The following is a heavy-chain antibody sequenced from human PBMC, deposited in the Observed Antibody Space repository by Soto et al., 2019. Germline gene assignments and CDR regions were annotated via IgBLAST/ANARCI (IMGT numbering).Heavy chain of an antibody. CDR1: GYTFTSYA. J-gene: IGHJ4*02. CDR2: INAGNGNT. D-gene: IGHD3-22*01. Sequence: ASVKVSCKASGYTFTSYAMHWVRQAPGQRLEWMGWINAGNGNTKYSQKFQGRVTITRDTTASTAYMELSSLKTEDKAVYYCAREGSSSGPEYEYWGQGTPVTVSS. CDR3: AREGSSSGPEYEY. V-gene: IGHV1-3*01.